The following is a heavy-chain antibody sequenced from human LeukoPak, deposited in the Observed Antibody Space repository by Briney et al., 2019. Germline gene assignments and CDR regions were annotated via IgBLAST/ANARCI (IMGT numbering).Heavy chain of an antibody. CDR2: INHSGST. J-gene: IGHJ2*01. V-gene: IGHV4-34*01. Sequence: SETLSLTCAVYGGSFSGYHWSWIRQPPGKGLEWIGEINHSGSTNYNPSLKSRVTISVDTSKNQFSLKLSSVTAADTAMYYCARLRDWYFDLWGRGTLVTVSS. CDR3: ARLRDWYFDL. CDR1: GGSFSGYH.